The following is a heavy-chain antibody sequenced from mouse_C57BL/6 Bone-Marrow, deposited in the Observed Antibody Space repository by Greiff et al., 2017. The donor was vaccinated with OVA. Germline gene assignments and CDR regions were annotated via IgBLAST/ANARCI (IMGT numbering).Heavy chain of an antibody. Sequence: QVQLQQSGAELARPGASVKLSCKASGYTFTSYGISWVKQRTGQGLEWIGEIYPRSGNTYYNEKFKGKATLTAAKSSSTAYMELRSLSSEDSAVYFCARGFITTVVSDYWGQGTTLTVSA. V-gene: IGHV1-81*01. CDR3: ARGFITTVVSDY. D-gene: IGHD1-1*01. J-gene: IGHJ2*01. CDR2: IYPRSGNT. CDR1: GYTFTSYG.